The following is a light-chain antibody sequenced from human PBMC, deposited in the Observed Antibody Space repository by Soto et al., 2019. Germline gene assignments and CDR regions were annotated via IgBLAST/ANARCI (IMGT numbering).Light chain of an antibody. CDR3: QGYGTSAPCT. V-gene: IGKV3-20*01. CDR1: QNIRGNE. Sequence: VLTQSPGTLSLSPGERTTLSCRASQNIRGNELAWYQQKPGQPPRLLIYRVSSMAPGIPDRFSGRGSGTEVTLTIARLEPEDFAVYYCQGYGTSAPCTFGQGTRVEIK. J-gene: IGKJ1*01. CDR2: RVS.